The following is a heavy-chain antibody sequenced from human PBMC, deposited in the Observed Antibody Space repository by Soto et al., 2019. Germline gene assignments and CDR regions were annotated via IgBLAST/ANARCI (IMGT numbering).Heavy chain of an antibody. Sequence: PSETLSLTCTVSGGSISSGGYYWSWIRQHPGKGLEWIGYIYYSGSTYYNPSLKSRVTISVDTSKNQFSLKLSSVTAADTAVYYCARSNLPIHPPDYWGQGTLVTVSS. CDR1: GGSISSGGYY. D-gene: IGHD2-8*01. J-gene: IGHJ4*02. CDR3: ARSNLPIHPPDY. CDR2: IYYSGST. V-gene: IGHV4-61*08.